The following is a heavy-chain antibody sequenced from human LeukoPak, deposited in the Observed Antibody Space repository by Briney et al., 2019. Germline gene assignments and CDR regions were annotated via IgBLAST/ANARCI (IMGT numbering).Heavy chain of an antibody. Sequence: SETLSLTRTVSGGSINSYYWTWIRQPAGKGLEWIGRSYASGSTNYNPSLKSRVTMSVDTSKSQLSLKLSSVAAADTAVYYCARGSSYNWNVFDYWGQGTLVTVSS. CDR1: GGSINSYY. D-gene: IGHD1-20*01. CDR2: SYASGST. V-gene: IGHV4-4*07. J-gene: IGHJ4*02. CDR3: ARGSSYNWNVFDY.